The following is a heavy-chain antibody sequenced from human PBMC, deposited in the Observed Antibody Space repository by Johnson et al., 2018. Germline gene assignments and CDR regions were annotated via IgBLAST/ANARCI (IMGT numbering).Heavy chain of an antibody. CDR2: INPNSGNT. D-gene: IGHD6-13*01. Sequence: QVRLVQSGAEVKKPGASVRVSCKASGYSLITYDIDWVRQATGQGLEWMGSINPNSGNTVYAQKYQGRGTMTRNLSIGTASMELSSLGSEETAVYYCARGRAAAFVPDYYLYYMDVWGTGTTVTVSS. CDR1: GYSLITYD. CDR3: ARGRAAAFVPDYYLYYMDV. V-gene: IGHV1-8*01. J-gene: IGHJ6*03.